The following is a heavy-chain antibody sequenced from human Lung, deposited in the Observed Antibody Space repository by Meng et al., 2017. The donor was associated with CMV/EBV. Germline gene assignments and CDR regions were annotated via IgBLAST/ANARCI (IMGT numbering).Heavy chain of an antibody. J-gene: IGHJ4*02. CDR1: GYNFNIYY. CDR3: AREIYETGHYFRGVFDF. D-gene: IGHD2/OR15-2a*01. V-gene: IGHV1-46*02. Sequence: ASVKVSCKAFGYNFNIYYLHWVRQAPGQGLEWMGIMDPTYHSKAIARNFQGRLTITRDTSTSTVLMELSSLRSEDTAVYYCAREIYETGHYFRGVFDFWGQGTLVTVSS. CDR2: MDPTYHSK.